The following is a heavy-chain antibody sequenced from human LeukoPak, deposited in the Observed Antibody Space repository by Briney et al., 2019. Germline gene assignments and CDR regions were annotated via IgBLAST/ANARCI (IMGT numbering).Heavy chain of an antibody. V-gene: IGHV3-7*01. J-gene: IGHJ4*02. CDR1: GCSFRDYW. CDR3: VTSWIRQQRDS. Sequence: GGSLRLSCAASGCSFRDYWMSWVRQAPGKGLEWVADITPDGSGKTYVYFVKRGFTMSRDNANQSLYVQMDTLTAEDTAVYYCVTSWIRQQRDSWGQGTLVTVSS. CDR2: ITPDGSGK. D-gene: IGHD1-1*01.